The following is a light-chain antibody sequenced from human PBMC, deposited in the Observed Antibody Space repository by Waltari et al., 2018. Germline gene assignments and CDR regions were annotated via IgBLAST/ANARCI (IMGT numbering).Light chain of an antibody. V-gene: IGLV2-14*01. J-gene: IGLJ3*02. Sequence: QSALTQPASVSGSPGQSITISCTGTSSDIGSYKYVSWYQHHPGNAPKLIIYEVTERPSGISHRFSGSKSGDTASLTISGLQAEDEADYYCSAYTPITTTWMFGGGTRLTVL. CDR3: SAYTPITTTWM. CDR2: EVT. CDR1: SSDIGSYKY.